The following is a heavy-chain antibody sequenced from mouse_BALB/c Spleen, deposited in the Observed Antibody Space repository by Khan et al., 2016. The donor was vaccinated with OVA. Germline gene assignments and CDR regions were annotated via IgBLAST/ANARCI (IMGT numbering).Heavy chain of an antibody. CDR3: TRSPLYYGNSNQAWFAY. D-gene: IGHD2-1*01. CDR1: GYTFTNFF. CDR2: INPGNGGT. Sequence: QVQLQQSGAELVKPGASVKLSCKASGYTFTNFFLYWVKQRPGQGLEWIGGINPGNGGTNFNERFKSRATLTVDKSSSSAYMQLSSLTSEDSAVYYGTRSPLYYGNSNQAWFAYWGQGTLVTVSA. J-gene: IGHJ3*01. V-gene: IGHV1S81*02.